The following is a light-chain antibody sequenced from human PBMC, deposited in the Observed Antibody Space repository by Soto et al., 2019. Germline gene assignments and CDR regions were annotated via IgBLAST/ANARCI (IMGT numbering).Light chain of an antibody. V-gene: IGKV3-15*01. J-gene: IGKJ2*01. CDR2: GAS. CDR3: QQYNKWPPMYT. CDR1: QSVSRN. Sequence: EIVMTQSPATLSVSPGERATLSCRASQSVSRNLAWYQQKRGQAPRLLIYGASTRATNIPARFSGSGSGTEFTLTISSLQSEDFAIYYCQQYNKWPPMYTFGQGTKLEIK.